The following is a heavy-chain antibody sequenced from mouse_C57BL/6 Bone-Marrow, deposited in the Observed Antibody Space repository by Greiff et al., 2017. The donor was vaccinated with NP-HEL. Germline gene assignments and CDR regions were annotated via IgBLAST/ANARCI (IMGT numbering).Heavy chain of an antibody. CDR3: GMTTVVCPYWYLDD. J-gene: IGHJ1*03. D-gene: IGHD1-1*01. Sequence: EVQLQQSGAELVKPGASVKLSCTASGFNIKDYYMHWVKQRTEQGLEWIGRIAPEDGETKYAPQFQGKATLTADNSSNTDYLQLSNLTSEYTAVYDWGMTTVVCPYWYLDDWGTGTTVTVSS. CDR1: GFNIKDYY. V-gene: IGHV14-2*01. CDR2: IAPEDGET.